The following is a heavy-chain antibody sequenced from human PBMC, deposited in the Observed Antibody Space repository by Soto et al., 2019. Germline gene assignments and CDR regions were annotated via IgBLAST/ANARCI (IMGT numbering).Heavy chain of an antibody. V-gene: IGHV4-31*03. Sequence: QVQLQESGPGLVKPSQTLSLTCTVSGGSISSGGYYWSWIRQHPGKGLEWIGYTYYSGTTYYNPSLKSRVSISVALSKNQFSLKLSSVTAADTAVYYCARTSSISISAAVKYYYYYYDMDVWGQGTTVTVSS. CDR2: TYYSGTT. CDR1: GGSISSGGYY. D-gene: IGHD3-3*01. CDR3: ARTSSISISAAVKYYYYYYDMDV. J-gene: IGHJ6*02.